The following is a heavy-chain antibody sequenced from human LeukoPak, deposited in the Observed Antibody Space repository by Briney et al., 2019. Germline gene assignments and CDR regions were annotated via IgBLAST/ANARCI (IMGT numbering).Heavy chain of an antibody. J-gene: IGHJ4*02. Sequence: GGSLRLSCAASGLTFSSYWMHWVRHAPGKGLVWVSRINSDGSSTSYADSVKGRFTISRDNAKNTLYLQMNSLRAEDTAVYYCARRSSGSPPYYFGYWGQGTLVTVSS. D-gene: IGHD1-26*01. CDR3: ARRSSGSPPYYFGY. V-gene: IGHV3-74*01. CDR2: INSDGSST. CDR1: GLTFSSYW.